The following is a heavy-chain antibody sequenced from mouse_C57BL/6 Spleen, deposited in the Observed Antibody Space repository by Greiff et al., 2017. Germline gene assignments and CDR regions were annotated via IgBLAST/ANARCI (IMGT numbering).Heavy chain of an antibody. J-gene: IGHJ2*01. V-gene: IGHV14-4*01. CDR3: TIYYDYDY. CDR1: GFNIKADY. D-gene: IGHD2-4*01. Sequence: VQLQQSGAELVRPGASVKLSCTASGFNIKADYMHWVKQRPEQGLEWIGWIDPENGDTEYASKFQGKATITADTSSNTAYLQLSSLTSEDTAVYYCTIYYDYDYWGQGTTLTVSS. CDR2: IDPENGDT.